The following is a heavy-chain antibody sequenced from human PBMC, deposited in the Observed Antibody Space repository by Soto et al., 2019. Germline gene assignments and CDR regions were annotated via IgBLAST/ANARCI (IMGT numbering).Heavy chain of an antibody. CDR3: ARESGVPATADAYFDY. CDR2: ISPIFGTA. J-gene: IGHJ4*02. CDR1: GGTFSSYA. D-gene: IGHD2-2*01. Sequence: QVQLVQSGAEVKKPGSSVKVSCKASGGTFSSYAISWVRQAPGQGLEWMGGISPIFGTANYAQKFQGRVTITADESTSTAYMELSSLRSEDTAVYYCARESGVPATADAYFDYWGQGTLVTVSS. V-gene: IGHV1-69*01.